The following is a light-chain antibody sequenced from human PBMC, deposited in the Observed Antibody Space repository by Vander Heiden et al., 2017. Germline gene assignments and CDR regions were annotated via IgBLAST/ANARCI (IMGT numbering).Light chain of an antibody. Sequence: TVFTQTLLSLPVSPGEPPSISCRPSQSVLYSDIGNLVLDRFLQEPGESPQLLIFSRAYSASGVPDRCSGSRSPANFSMKISRVEAEDVGVYYCMQRNGFPLTFGEGTQVEIK. CDR2: SRA. CDR3: MQRNGFPLT. J-gene: IGKJ4*01. CDR1: QSVLYSDIGNLV. V-gene: IGKV2-40*01.